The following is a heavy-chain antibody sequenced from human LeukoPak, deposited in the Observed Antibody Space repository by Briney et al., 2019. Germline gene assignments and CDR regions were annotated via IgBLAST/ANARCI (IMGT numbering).Heavy chain of an antibody. CDR1: GFTFSSYW. CDR2: INSDGSST. D-gene: IGHD2-2*01. V-gene: IGHV3-74*01. J-gene: IGHJ6*04. CDR3: ARVGVVPAAISPYYYGMDA. Sequence: PGGALRLSCAASGFTFSSYWMHWVRQAPGKGLVWVSRINSDGSSTSYAASVKGRFTISRDNAKNTLYLQMNSLRAEDTAVYYCARVGVVPAAISPYYYGMDAWGKGTTVTVSS.